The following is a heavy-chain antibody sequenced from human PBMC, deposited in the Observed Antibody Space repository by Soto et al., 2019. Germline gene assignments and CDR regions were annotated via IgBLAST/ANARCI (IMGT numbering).Heavy chain of an antibody. Sequence: GSLRLSCAASGFTFSDYYMSWIRQAPGKGLEWVSYISSSSSYTDYADSVKGRFTISRDNAKNSLYLQMNSLRAGDTAVYYCARAPRGYGSGSYLRFDYWGQGTLVTVSS. J-gene: IGHJ4*02. CDR3: ARAPRGYGSGSYLRFDY. D-gene: IGHD3-10*01. V-gene: IGHV3-11*06. CDR1: GFTFSDYY. CDR2: ISSSSSYT.